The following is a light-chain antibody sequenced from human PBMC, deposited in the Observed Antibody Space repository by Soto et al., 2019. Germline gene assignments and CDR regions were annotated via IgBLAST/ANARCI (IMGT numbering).Light chain of an antibody. Sequence: EIVMTHSPATLSVSPGERATLSCRASQSVSSNLAWYQQRPGQAPRLLIFGASTRAPGIPARFSGSGSGTESPLTISSLQSADFSVSYCQQYINFPRTCGQGTNVEFK. CDR3: QQYINFPRT. CDR2: GAS. J-gene: IGKJ1*01. V-gene: IGKV3-15*01. CDR1: QSVSSN.